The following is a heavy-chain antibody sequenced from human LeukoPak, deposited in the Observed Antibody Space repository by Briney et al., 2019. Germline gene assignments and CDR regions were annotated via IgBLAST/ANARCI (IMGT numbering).Heavy chain of an antibody. D-gene: IGHD4/OR15-4a*01. J-gene: IGHJ5*02. CDR1: DGSISGYS. CDR2: IYYSGDT. V-gene: IGHV4-59*01. CDR3: VRGPYGASISKWFDP. Sequence: PSETLSLTCTVSDGSISGYSWSWIRQPPGKGLEWIGYIYYSGDTNYNPSLKNRVTLAVDTSRNQLSLQLSSVTTADTAVYYCVRGPYGASISKWFDPWGQGTLVIVSS.